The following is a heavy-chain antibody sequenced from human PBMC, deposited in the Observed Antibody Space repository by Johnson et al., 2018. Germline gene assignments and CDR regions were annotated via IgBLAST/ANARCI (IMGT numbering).Heavy chain of an antibody. J-gene: IGHJ3*02. Sequence: VQLVQSGAEVKKPGSSVKVSCKASGGTFSSYAISWVRQAPGQGLEWMGGIIPIFGAANYAQKFQGRITTHADEATSTAYMERRSLRSEDTAVYYGARHGKHIVVVTSISAFDIWGQGTMVTVSS. V-gene: IGHV1-69*12. D-gene: IGHD2-21*02. CDR1: GGTFSSYA. CDR3: ARHGKHIVVVTSISAFDI. CDR2: IIPIFGAA.